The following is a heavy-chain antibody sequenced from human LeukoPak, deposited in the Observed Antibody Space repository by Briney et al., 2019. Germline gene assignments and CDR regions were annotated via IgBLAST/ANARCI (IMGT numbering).Heavy chain of an antibody. CDR3: AKDRADSSGYYDY. CDR2: ISGSGGST. V-gene: IGHV3-23*01. CDR1: GFTFSSYA. D-gene: IGHD3-22*01. Sequence: GGSLRLSCAASGFTFSSYAMSWVRQAPGKGLEWVSAISGSGGSTYYADSVEGRFTISRDNSKNTLYLQMNSLRAEDTAVYYCAKDRADSSGYYDYWGQGTLVTVSS. J-gene: IGHJ4*02.